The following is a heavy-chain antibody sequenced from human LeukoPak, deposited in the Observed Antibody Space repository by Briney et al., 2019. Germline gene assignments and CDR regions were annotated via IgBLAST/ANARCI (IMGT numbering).Heavy chain of an antibody. CDR1: GGSFSGYY. CDR2: INHSGST. D-gene: IGHD3-3*01. V-gene: IGHV4-34*01. CDR3: ARVDFNRRVAKYYMDV. Sequence: SETLSLTCAVYGGSFSGYYWSWIRQPPGKGLGWIGEINHSGSTNYNPSLKSRVTISVDTSKNQFSLKLSSVTAADTAVYYCARVDFNRRVAKYYMDVWGKGTTVTVSS. J-gene: IGHJ6*03.